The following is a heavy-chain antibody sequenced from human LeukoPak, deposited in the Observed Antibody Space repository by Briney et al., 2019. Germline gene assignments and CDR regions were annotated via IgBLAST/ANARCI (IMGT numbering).Heavy chain of an antibody. Sequence: PGGSLRLSCAASGFTFSTYWMSWVRQAPGKGLEWVAKIKHDGSEKSYVDSVKGRFTISRDNSKNSLYLQMNSLRPDDTAMYYCARDGYCDGDCYWEDYKFDGMDVWGQGTTVTVSS. D-gene: IGHD2-21*02. CDR2: IKHDGSEK. J-gene: IGHJ6*02. CDR3: ARDGYCDGDCYWEDYKFDGMDV. V-gene: IGHV3-7*01. CDR1: GFTFSTYW.